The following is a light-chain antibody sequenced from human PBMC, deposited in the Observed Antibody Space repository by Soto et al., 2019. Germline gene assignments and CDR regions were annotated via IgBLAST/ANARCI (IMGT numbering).Light chain of an antibody. CDR3: SSYTTPTTLV. V-gene: IGLV2-14*01. Sequence: QSALTQPASMSGSPGQSITIACTGPNRDVGSYNLVSWYQQRPGEAPKLIISEVRNRPSGISYRFTGSKSGNTASLTISRLQAEDEAESYCSSYTTPTTLVFGGATKLTVL. J-gene: IGLJ3*02. CDR1: NRDVGSYNL. CDR2: EVR.